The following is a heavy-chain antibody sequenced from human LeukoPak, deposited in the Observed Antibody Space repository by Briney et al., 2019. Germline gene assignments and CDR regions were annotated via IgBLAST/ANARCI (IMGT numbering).Heavy chain of an antibody. J-gene: IGHJ4*02. CDR1: GSTFGNNG. CDR3: ARRGSTSGSQQGGFDY. D-gene: IGHD2-2*01. CDR2: IGASTKT. Sequence: GGSLRLSCAASGSTFGNNGMRWVRQAPGKGLEWVSTIGASTKTYYVNSVKGRFTISRDKSKNTLYLQMNSLRAEDTAVYYCARRGSTSGSQQGGFDYWGQGTLVTVSS. V-gene: IGHV3-23*01.